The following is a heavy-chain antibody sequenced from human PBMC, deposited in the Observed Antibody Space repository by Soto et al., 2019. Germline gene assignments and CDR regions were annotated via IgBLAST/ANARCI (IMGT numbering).Heavy chain of an antibody. D-gene: IGHD5-12*01. V-gene: IGHV3-23*01. CDR3: VKGTGHSVNYYFDY. Sequence: PGGSLRLSCAASGFTFSSYAMSWVRQAPGKGLEWVSAISGSGGSTYYADSVKGRFTISRDNSKNTLYLQMNSLRAEDTAVYYCVKGTGHSVNYYFDYWGQGTLVTVSS. J-gene: IGHJ4*02. CDR2: ISGSGGST. CDR1: GFTFSSYA.